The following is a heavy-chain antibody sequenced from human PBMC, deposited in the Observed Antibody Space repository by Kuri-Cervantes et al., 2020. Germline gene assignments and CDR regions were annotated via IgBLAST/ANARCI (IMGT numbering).Heavy chain of an antibody. CDR1: GFTFSSYS. J-gene: IGHJ6*02. V-gene: IGHV3-48*04. Sequence: GESLKISCAASGFTFSSYSMNWVRQAPGKGLEWVSYISSSSSTIYYADSVKGRFTISRDNAKNSLYLQMNSLRAEDTAVYYCAREPVIGYCSGGSCYGGMDVWGQGTTVTVSS. CDR3: AREPVIGYCSGGSCYGGMDV. D-gene: IGHD2-15*01. CDR2: ISSSSSTI.